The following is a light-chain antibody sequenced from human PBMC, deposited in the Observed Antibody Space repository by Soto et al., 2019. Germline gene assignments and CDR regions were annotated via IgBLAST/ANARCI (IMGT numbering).Light chain of an antibody. V-gene: IGLV2-14*03. CDR1: RTDIGAFNY. Sequence: QSALTQPASVSGSPGQSITISCAGTRTDIGAFNYVSWYQHHPGKAPKLLLYDVSDRPSGVSTRFSASKSANTASLTISGLQADDEADYYCSSWSTSSAIVFGGGTKVTVL. CDR2: DVS. J-gene: IGLJ2*01. CDR3: SSWSTSSAIV.